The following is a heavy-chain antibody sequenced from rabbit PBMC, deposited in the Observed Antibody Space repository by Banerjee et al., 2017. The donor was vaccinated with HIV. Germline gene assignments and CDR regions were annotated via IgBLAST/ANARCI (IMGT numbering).Heavy chain of an antibody. CDR2: INSNSGAT. D-gene: IGHD4-1*01. J-gene: IGHJ3*01. Sequence: QSLEESGGGLVQPEGSLTLTCTASGIDFSGSMCWVRQAPGKGLELNACINSNSGATWYASWAKGRFTISKTSSTTVTLQMTSLTAADTATYFCARKASNALGLWGQGTLVTVS. V-gene: IGHV1S40*01. CDR3: ARKASNALGL. CDR1: GIDFSGS.